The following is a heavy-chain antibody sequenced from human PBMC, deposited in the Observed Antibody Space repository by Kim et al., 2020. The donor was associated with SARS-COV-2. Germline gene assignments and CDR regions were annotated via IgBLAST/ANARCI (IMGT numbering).Heavy chain of an antibody. D-gene: IGHD3-3*01. CDR1: GFTFSSYA. J-gene: IGHJ6*02. V-gene: IGHV3-64D*09. CDR3: VKDAGLVIFGVVITATATYGMDV. CDR2: ISSNGGST. Sequence: GGSLRLSCSASGFTFSSYAMHWVRQAPGKGLEYVSAISSNGGSTYYADSVKGRFTISRDNSKNTLYLQMSSLRAEDTAVYYCVKDAGLVIFGVVITATATYGMDVWGQGTTVTVSS.